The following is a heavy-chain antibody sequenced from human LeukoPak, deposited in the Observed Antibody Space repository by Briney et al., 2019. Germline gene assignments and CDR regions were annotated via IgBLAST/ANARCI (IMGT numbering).Heavy chain of an antibody. Sequence: GESLKISCQGSGYTFTNYRINWVRQAPGKGLEWMGAISPGDSETRYSPSFQGQVTISADKSISTAYLQWSSLKASDTAMYYCARLYGSGSYGAFDIWGQGTMVTVSS. CDR3: ARLYGSGSYGAFDI. CDR1: GYTFTNYR. J-gene: IGHJ3*02. V-gene: IGHV5-51*01. D-gene: IGHD3-10*01. CDR2: ISPGDSET.